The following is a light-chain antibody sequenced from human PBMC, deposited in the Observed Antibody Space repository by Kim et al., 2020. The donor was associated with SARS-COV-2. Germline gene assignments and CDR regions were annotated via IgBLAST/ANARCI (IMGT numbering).Light chain of an antibody. CDR3: QAWDSSTVV. CDR2: QDS. CDR1: KLGDKY. J-gene: IGLJ2*01. V-gene: IGLV3-1*01. Sequence: SYELTQPPSVSVSPGQTASITCSGDKLGDKYACWYQQKPGQYPVLVLYQDSKRPSGIPERFSGSNSGNTATLTIRGTQAMDEADYYCQAWDSSTVVFGGGTQLTVL.